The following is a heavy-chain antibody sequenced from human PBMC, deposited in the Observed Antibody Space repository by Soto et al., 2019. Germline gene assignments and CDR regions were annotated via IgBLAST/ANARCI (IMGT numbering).Heavy chain of an antibody. CDR2: ISHSGST. D-gene: IGHD6-13*01. V-gene: IGHV4-59*01. J-gene: IGHJ5*02. CDR1: GGSISNNY. CDR3: ARGGTYSRLIIGDWFDP. Sequence: QVQLQESGPGLVKPSETLSLTRGVSGGSISNNYWSWIRQPPGKGLEWIEYISHSGSTNYNPSLKSRVTISVDTSKKQFSLKLNSVTAADTAVYYCARGGTYSRLIIGDWFDPWGQGTLVTVAS.